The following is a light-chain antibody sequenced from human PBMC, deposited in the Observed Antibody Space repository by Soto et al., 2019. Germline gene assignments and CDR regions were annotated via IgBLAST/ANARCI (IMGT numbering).Light chain of an antibody. CDR2: GAF. J-gene: IGKJ5*01. Sequence: EIVLTQSPATLSLSPGERATLSCRASPSVTNYLAWYQQKPGQAPRLLIYGAFSRATGIPARFSGSGSGTDFSPTTISLEHEDFVVYYCQQRNIRPPVTFGQGTRLEIK. CDR1: PSVTNY. V-gene: IGKV3-11*01. CDR3: QQRNIRPPVT.